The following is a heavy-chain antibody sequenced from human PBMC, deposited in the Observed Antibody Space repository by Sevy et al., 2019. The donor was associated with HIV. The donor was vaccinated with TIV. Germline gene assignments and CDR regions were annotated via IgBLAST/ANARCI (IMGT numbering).Heavy chain of an antibody. CDR2: FDPEDGKT. J-gene: IGHJ4*02. D-gene: IGHD3-22*01. Sequence: ASVKVSCKVSGYTLTKLSMHWVRQAPGKGLEWMGTFDPEDGKTIYAQKFQGRVTMTEDTSIDTAYMELSSLRSEDTAVFYCAITKDYYDNSGYPFDYWGQGTLVSVSS. CDR3: AITKDYYDNSGYPFDY. CDR1: GYTLTKLS. V-gene: IGHV1-24*01.